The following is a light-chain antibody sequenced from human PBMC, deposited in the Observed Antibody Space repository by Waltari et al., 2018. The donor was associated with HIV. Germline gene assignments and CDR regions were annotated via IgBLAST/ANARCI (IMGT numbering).Light chain of an antibody. J-gene: IGKJ1*01. Sequence: EVVLTQSPAILSVSTGERPNIPCRSCQSIGRNIAWSQPTPGQSPSLLIYGASTRATGIPARFSGTGSGTEFTLTIGSLQSEDVAVYYCQQYKNWWTFGLGTKVEI. CDR2: GAS. CDR1: QSIGRN. V-gene: IGKV3-15*01. CDR3: QQYKNWWT.